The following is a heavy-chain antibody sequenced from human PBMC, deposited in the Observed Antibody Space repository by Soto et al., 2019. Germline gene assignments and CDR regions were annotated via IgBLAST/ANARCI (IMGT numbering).Heavy chain of an antibody. CDR1: VFTFSNAW. J-gene: IGHJ4*02. CDR3: TTGYYYDSSGYYSYFDY. D-gene: IGHD3-22*01. Sequence: GGSLRLSCAASVFTFSNAWMNWVRQAPGKGLEWVGRIKSKTDGGTTDYAAPVKGRFTISRDDSKNTLYLQMNSLKTEDAAVYYCTTGYYYDSSGYYSYFDYWGQGTLVTVSS. CDR2: IKSKTDGGTT. V-gene: IGHV3-15*07.